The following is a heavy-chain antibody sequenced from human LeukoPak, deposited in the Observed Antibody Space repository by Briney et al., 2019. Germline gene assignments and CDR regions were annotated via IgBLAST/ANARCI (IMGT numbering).Heavy chain of an antibody. Sequence: PSETLSLTCTVSGXSISSGGYYWSSIRQHPGMGLEWIGYIYYSGSTYYNPSLKSRVTISVDTSKNQFSLKLSSVTAADTAVYYCAREVSSGWLLDYWGQGTLVTVSS. CDR2: IYYSGST. D-gene: IGHD6-19*01. CDR1: GXSISSGGYY. V-gene: IGHV4-31*03. CDR3: AREVSSGWLLDY. J-gene: IGHJ4*02.